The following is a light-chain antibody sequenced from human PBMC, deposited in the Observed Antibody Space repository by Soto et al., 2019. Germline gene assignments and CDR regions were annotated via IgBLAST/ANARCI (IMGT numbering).Light chain of an antibody. J-gene: IGKJ2*01. Sequence: EIVLTQSPATLSLSPGERATLSYRASQSVGIYLAWYRHKPGQAPRLLIYDASNRATGIPARFSGSGSGTDFTLTISSLEPEDFAVYYCQQRSNWRTFGQGTKLEIK. CDR3: QQRSNWRT. V-gene: IGKV3-11*01. CDR2: DAS. CDR1: QSVGIY.